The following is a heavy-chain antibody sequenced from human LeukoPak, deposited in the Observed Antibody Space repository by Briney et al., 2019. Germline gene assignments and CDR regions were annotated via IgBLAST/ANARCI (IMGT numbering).Heavy chain of an antibody. CDR3: ARAAKKRVSYYYMDV. D-gene: IGHD6-25*01. Sequence: PGGSLRLSCAASGFTFSSYSMNWVRQAPGKGLEWVSSISSSSSYLYYADSVKGRFTISRDNAKNSLYLQMNSLRAEDTAVYYCARAAKKRVSYYYMDVWGKGTTVTVSS. V-gene: IGHV3-21*01. CDR1: GFTFSSYS. CDR2: ISSSSSYL. J-gene: IGHJ6*03.